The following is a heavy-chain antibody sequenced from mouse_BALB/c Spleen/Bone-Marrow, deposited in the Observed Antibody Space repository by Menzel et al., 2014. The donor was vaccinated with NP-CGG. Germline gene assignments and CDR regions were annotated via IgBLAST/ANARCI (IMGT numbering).Heavy chain of an antibody. J-gene: IGHJ1*01. CDR3: ARDENVGIYWYFDV. V-gene: IGHV7-3*02. Sequence: EVQRVESGGGSVQPGGSLRLSCATSGFTFTDYYMSWVRQPPGKALEWLGFIRNKAKGYTTEHSASVKGRFTISRDNSQRILYLQMNTLRAEDSATYYCARDENVGIYWYFDVWGAGTTVIVSS. CDR2: IRNKAKGYTT. CDR1: GFTFTDYY.